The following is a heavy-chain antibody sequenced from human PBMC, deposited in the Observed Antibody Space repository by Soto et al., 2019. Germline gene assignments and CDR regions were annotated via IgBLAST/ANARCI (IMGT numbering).Heavy chain of an antibody. Sequence: VSGPTLVNPTQTLTLTCTFSGFSLSTSGMCVSWIRQPPGKALEWLARIDWDDDKYYSTSLKTRLTISKDTSKNQVVLTMTNMDPVDTAPFYFPGILGRVADDYYYPVRDVWAQGTTVTVSS. CDR1: GFSLSTSGMC. J-gene: IGHJ6*02. V-gene: IGHV2-70*11. CDR2: IDWDDDK. D-gene: IGHD6-19*01. CDR3: PGILGRVADDYYYPVRDV.